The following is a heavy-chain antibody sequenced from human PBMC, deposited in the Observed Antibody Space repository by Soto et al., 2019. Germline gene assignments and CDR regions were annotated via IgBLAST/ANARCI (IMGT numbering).Heavy chain of an antibody. Sequence: SETLSLTCTVSGGSISSSSYYWGWIRQPPGKGLEWIGSIYYSGSTYYNPSLKSRVTISVDTSKNQFSLKLSSVTAADTAVYYCARNEPYFDYWGQGTLVTVSS. CDR2: IYYSGST. CDR3: ARNEPYFDY. J-gene: IGHJ4*02. V-gene: IGHV4-39*01. CDR1: GGSISSSSYY.